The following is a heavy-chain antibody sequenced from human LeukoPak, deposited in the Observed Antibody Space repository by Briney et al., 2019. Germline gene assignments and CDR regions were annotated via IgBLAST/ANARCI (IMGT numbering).Heavy chain of an antibody. CDR1: GGSISSSSSY. D-gene: IGHD2-2*01. Sequence: PSETLSLTCTVSGGSISSSSSYWGWIRQPPGKGLEWIGSIYYSGSTYYNPSLKSRVTISVDTSKNQFSLKLSSVTAADTAVYYCASRHCSSTSCYGRNWFDPWGQGTLVTVSS. J-gene: IGHJ5*02. CDR3: ASRHCSSTSCYGRNWFDP. CDR2: IYYSGST. V-gene: IGHV4-39*01.